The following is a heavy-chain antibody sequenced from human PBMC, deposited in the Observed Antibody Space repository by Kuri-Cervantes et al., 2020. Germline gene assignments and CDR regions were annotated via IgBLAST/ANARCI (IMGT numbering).Heavy chain of an antibody. D-gene: IGHD2-15*01. J-gene: IGHJ6*02. CDR2: IYYSGST. CDR3: ARDRGGRYCSGGSCYPRGSRYYGMDV. Sequence: LRLSCTVSGGSISSGDYYWSWIRQPPGKGLEWIGYIYYSGSTYYNPSLKSRVTISVDTSKNQFSLKLSSVTAAGTAVYYCARDRGGRYCSGGSCYPRGSRYYGMDVWGQGTTVTVSS. CDR1: GGSISSGDYY. V-gene: IGHV4-30-4*01.